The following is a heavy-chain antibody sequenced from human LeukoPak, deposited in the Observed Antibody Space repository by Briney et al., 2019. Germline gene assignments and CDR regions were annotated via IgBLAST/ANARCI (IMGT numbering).Heavy chain of an antibody. CDR3: ARVGWFGDPNFFDY. CDR1: GYTFTSYG. CDR2: ISAYNGNT. D-gene: IGHD3-10*01. V-gene: IGHV1-18*01. Sequence: ASVRVSCKASGYTFTSYGISWVLQAPGQGLEWMGWISAYNGNTNYAQKLQGRVTMTTDTSTSTAYMELRSLRSDDTAVYYCARVGWFGDPNFFDYWGQGTLVTVSS. J-gene: IGHJ4*02.